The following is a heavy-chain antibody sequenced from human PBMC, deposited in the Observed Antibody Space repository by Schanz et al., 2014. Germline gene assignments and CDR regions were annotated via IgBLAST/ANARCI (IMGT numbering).Heavy chain of an antibody. CDR3: ARGTDWNLHY. V-gene: IGHV3-30-3*01. J-gene: IGHJ4*02. CDR2: ISNDGSIK. D-gene: IGHD1-1*01. CDR1: GFTFSTYA. Sequence: VQLLESGGGLVQPGGSLRLSCAASGFTFSTYAMSWVRQAPGKGLEWVALISNDGSIKYYADSVEGRFTISRDNSRNTLYLQMNSLRAGDTAVYYCARGTDWNLHYWGQGALVTVSS.